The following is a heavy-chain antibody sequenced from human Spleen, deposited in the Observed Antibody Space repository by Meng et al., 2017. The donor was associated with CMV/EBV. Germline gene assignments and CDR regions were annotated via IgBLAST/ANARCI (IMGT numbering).Heavy chain of an antibody. V-gene: IGHV3-30*02. CDR1: GFTFSSYG. CDR2: IRYDGSNE. D-gene: IGHD2-2*01. CDR3: AKDREYIVVVPAALDY. Sequence: GESLKISCAASGFTFSSYGMHWVRQAPGKGLEWVAFIRYDGSNEYYADSVKGRFTISRDNSKNTLYLQMNSLRAEDTAVYYCAKDREYIVVVPAALDYWGQGTLVTVSS. J-gene: IGHJ4*02.